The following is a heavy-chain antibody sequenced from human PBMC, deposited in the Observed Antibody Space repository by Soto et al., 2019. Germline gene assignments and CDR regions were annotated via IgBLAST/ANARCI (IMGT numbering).Heavy chain of an antibody. CDR3: VRVAWANPTAHLDY. CDR2: ISYDGSNK. CDR1: GFTFSCYF. J-gene: IGHJ4*02. Sequence: GGSLRLSCAGSGFTFSCYFMHWVRQAPGKGLEWVAVISYDGSNKYYADSVKGRFTISRDNSKNTQYLQMNSPRPEDTAVYYCVRVAWANPTAHLDYWGQGTLVTVSS. D-gene: IGHD7-27*01. V-gene: IGHV3-30-3*01.